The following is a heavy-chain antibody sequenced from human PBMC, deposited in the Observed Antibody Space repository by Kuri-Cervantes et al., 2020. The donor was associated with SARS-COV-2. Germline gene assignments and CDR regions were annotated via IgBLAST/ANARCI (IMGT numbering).Heavy chain of an antibody. Sequence: ASVKVSCKASGYTFTSYGISWVRQAPGQGLEWMGWISAYNGNTNYAQKLQGRVTMTTDTSTSTAYMELRSLRSDDTAVYYCARVRCSSTSCYSPSDYWGQGTLVTVSS. J-gene: IGHJ4*02. CDR1: GYTFTSYG. D-gene: IGHD2-2*02. V-gene: IGHV1-18*01. CDR3: ARVRCSSTSCYSPSDY. CDR2: ISAYNGNT.